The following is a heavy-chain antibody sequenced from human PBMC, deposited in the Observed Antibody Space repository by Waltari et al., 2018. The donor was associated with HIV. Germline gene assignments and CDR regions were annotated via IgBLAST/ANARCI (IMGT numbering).Heavy chain of an antibody. V-gene: IGHV3-49*05. CDR2: ITSKPYGGSA. D-gene: IGHD1-26*01. CDR1: GFTFGDYA. Sequence: EVQLVESGGGLVKPGRSLRLSCVGSGFTFGDYAMSWFRQAPGKGLEWVGFITSKPYGGSAEYAASVTGRFIISRDDSQNIAYLQMNSLETEDTGVYYCSRPSGTLYSYGMDVWGQGTTVTVSS. J-gene: IGHJ6*02. CDR3: SRPSGTLYSYGMDV.